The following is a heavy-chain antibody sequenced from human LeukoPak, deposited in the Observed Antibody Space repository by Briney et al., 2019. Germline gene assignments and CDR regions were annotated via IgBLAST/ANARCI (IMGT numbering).Heavy chain of an antibody. CDR2: ISSTSSYI. Sequence: GGSLRLSCVGSGFTFRSYSMNWVRQAPGKGLEWVSSISSTSSYIYYADSVKGRFTISRDNAENSLYLQMNSLRVEDTAVYYCARGPIGSNWFDPWGQGTLVTVSS. D-gene: IGHD5/OR15-5a*01. CDR1: GFTFRSYS. V-gene: IGHV3-21*01. J-gene: IGHJ5*02. CDR3: ARGPIGSNWFDP.